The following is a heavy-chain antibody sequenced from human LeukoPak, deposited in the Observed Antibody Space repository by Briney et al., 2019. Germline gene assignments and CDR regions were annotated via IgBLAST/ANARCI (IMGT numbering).Heavy chain of an antibody. D-gene: IGHD6-19*01. CDR3: ATEDSGRFH. J-gene: IGHJ4*02. CDR1: GFSFSTYS. Sequence: GGSLRLSCAASGFSFSTYSMNWVRQAPGKGLEWLSYISSSSSPIYYADSVKGRFTISRDNAKNSLYLDMNSLRDEDTAVYYCATEDSGRFHWGQGTLVTASS. CDR2: ISSSSSPI. V-gene: IGHV3-48*02.